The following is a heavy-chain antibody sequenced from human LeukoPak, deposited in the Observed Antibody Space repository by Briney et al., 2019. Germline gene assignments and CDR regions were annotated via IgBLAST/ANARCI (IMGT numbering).Heavy chain of an antibody. V-gene: IGHV4-39*01. J-gene: IGHJ4*02. Sequence: SETLSLTCTVSGGSISRSTYYWGWIRQPPGEGLEWIGSIFYSGNTYYNPSLKSRLAISVDTSKNQFSLKLNSMTAADTAVYYCGRHLSGSYPPGGFDYWGQGTLVTVSS. CDR3: GRHLSGSYPPGGFDY. D-gene: IGHD1-26*01. CDR2: IFYSGNT. CDR1: GGSISRSTYY.